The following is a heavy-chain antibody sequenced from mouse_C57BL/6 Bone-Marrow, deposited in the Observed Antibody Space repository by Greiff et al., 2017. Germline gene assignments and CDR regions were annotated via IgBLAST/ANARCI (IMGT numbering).Heavy chain of an antibody. V-gene: IGHV1-63*01. CDR1: GYTFTNYW. Sequence: VQLQQSGAELVRPGTSVKMSCKASGYTFTNYWIGWAKQRPGHGLEWIGDIYPGGGYTNYNEKFKGKAPMTADKSSSTAYMQFSSLTSEDSAIYYCARGEGPLFDYWGQGTTLTVSS. J-gene: IGHJ2*01. CDR3: ARGEGPLFDY. CDR2: IYPGGGYT.